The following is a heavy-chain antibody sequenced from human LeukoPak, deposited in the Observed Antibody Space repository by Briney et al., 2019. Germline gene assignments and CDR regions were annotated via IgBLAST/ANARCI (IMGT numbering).Heavy chain of an antibody. CDR1: GYSISSGYY. CDR2: IYHSGST. CDR3: ARQGWGNWFDP. V-gene: IGHV4-38-2*02. Sequence: SETLSLTCTVSGYSISSGYYWGWIRQPPGKGLEWIGSIYHSGSTYYNPSLKSRVTISVDTSKNQFSLKLSSVTAADTAVYYCARQGWGNWFDPWGQGTLVTVSS. D-gene: IGHD1-26*01. J-gene: IGHJ5*02.